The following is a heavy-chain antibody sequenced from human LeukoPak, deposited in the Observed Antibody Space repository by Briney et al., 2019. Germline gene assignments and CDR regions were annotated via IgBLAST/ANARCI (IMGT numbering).Heavy chain of an antibody. Sequence: PSETLSLTCTVSGGSINSYYWSWIRQPAGKGLEWIGRIYTSGTTNYNPSLKSRVTMSVDTCKNHFSLQLRSVTAADTAVYYCASTTYDYDTSGHYFLDYWGQGSLVTVSS. D-gene: IGHD3-22*01. J-gene: IGHJ4*02. V-gene: IGHV4-4*07. CDR3: ASTTYDYDTSGHYFLDY. CDR1: GGSINSYY. CDR2: IYTSGTT.